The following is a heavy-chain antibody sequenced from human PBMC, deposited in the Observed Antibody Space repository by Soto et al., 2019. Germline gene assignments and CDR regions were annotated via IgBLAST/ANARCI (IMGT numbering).Heavy chain of an antibody. V-gene: IGHV3-23*01. Sequence: GGSLRLSCAASGFDFSSYAMSWVRQAPGKGLECISLISGTGVPTLYAESVKGRFSVSRDNSKDTLFLEMNNLGVDDTAMYYCAKSFCSSSSCFFLWVDPWGPGTLVTVSS. J-gene: IGHJ5*02. D-gene: IGHD2-2*01. CDR2: ISGTGVPT. CDR3: AKSFCSSSSCFFLWVDP. CDR1: GFDFSSYA.